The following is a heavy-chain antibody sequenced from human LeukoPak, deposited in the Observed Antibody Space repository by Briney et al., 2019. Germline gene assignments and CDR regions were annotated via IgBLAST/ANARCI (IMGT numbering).Heavy chain of an antibody. CDR2: IYYSGST. CDR3: ARDREAAAGYIDY. V-gene: IGHV4-30-4*08. J-gene: IGHJ4*02. CDR1: GGSISSGDYY. Sequence: PSETLSLTCTVSGGSISSGDYYWSWIRRPPGKGLEWIGYIYYSGSTYYNPSLKSRVTISVDTSKNRFSLKLSSVTAAGTAVYYCARDREAAAGYIDYWGQGTLVTVSS. D-gene: IGHD6-13*01.